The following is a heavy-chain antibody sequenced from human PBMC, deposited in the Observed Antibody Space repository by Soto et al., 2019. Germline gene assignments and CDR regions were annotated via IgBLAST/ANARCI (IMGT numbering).Heavy chain of an antibody. CDR3: TSGVVPITY. CDR1: GFTVRSNY. Sequence: PGGSLRLSCAASGFTVRSNYMTWVRRAPGKGLEWVSVLYSNGSAYYADSVRGRFSISRDNSKNTLYLQMDRLRAEDTAIYYCTSGVVPITYWGQGTLVTVSS. D-gene: IGHD3-16*01. J-gene: IGHJ4*02. V-gene: IGHV3-53*01. CDR2: LYSNGSA.